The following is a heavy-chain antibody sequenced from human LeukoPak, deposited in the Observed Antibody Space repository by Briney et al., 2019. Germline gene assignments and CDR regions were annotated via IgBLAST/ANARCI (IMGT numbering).Heavy chain of an antibody. J-gene: IGHJ5*02. Sequence: SVKVSCKASGGSFRSSTFAWVRQAPGRGLEWMGGIIPIFGTAKYALQFQGRATITTDESTSTVYMELSSLRSEDTAIYYCARGPLHVALSSGYLKWLDPWGQGSLVIVSS. D-gene: IGHD3-22*01. CDR2: IIPIFGTA. CDR3: ARGPLHVALSSGYLKWLDP. CDR1: GGSFRSST. V-gene: IGHV1-69*05.